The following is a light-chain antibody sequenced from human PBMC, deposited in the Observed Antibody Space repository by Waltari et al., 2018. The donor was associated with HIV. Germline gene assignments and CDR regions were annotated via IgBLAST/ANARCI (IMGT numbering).Light chain of an antibody. CDR2: VVT. J-gene: IGLJ3*02. CDR3: SSSGDSLRVL. CDR1: SSAIGAYAF. V-gene: IGLV2-8*01. Sequence: QSALTQPPSASGSLGPSATISCTGSSSAIGAYAFVSWFQPPPHIAPKLLLSVVTRPPSPVSARFSGSRSVNTAFLTVAGLQPDDEATYFCSSSGDSLRVLFGGGTNVTVL.